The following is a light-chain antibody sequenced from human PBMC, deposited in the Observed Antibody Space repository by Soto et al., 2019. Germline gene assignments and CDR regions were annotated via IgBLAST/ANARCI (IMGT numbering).Light chain of an antibody. V-gene: IGKV3-20*01. CDR3: QQHGISHIT. CDR2: GAS. CDR1: QSVSGSY. J-gene: IGKJ5*01. Sequence: EIVLTQSPGTLSLSPGERATLSCRASQSVSGSYLAWYQQKPGQAPRLLIYGASSRATGVPDRFSGSGSGTDFTLTITRLEPDDSAVYYCQQHGISHITFGQGTRLENK.